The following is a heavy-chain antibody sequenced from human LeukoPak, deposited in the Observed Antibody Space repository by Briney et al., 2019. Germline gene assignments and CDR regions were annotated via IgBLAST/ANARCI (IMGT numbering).Heavy chain of an antibody. D-gene: IGHD6-13*01. CDR1: GFTFSTYS. J-gene: IGHJ4*02. CDR3: ATDPRPSSS. V-gene: IGHV3-48*02. Sequence: GGSLRLSCAASGFTFSTYSMIWVRQAPGKGLEWISYIISTSGTIYYADSVKGRFTISRDNAKNSLFLQMNSLRDEDTAVYYCATDPRPSSSWGQGTLVTVSS. CDR2: IISTSGTI.